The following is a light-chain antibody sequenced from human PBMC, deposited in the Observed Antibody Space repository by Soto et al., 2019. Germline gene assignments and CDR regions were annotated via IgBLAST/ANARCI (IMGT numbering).Light chain of an antibody. CDR2: DDN. CDR3: GSWDSSLSAYV. V-gene: IGLV1-51*01. J-gene: IGLJ1*01. CDR1: SSNIGGNS. Sequence: QSVRTPPPSVSAAPGQKVTISCSVSSSNIGGNSVSWYQQLPGTAPKLLIYDDNKRPSGIPDRFSGSKSGTSATLGITGFQTGDEDDYYCGSWDSSLSAYVFGTGTKVTV.